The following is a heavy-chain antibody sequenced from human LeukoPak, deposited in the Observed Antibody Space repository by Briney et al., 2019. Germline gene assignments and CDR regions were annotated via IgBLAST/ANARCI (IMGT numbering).Heavy chain of an antibody. CDR1: GGSISSYY. Sequence: SETLSLTCTVSGGSISSYYWSWIRQPPGKGLEWIGYIYYSGSTNYNPSLKSRVTISVDTSKNQFSLKLSSVTAADTAVYYCARDRHDYGDYYRSYWYFDLWGRGTLVTVSS. CDR3: ARDRHDYGDYYRSYWYFDL. CDR2: IYYSGST. J-gene: IGHJ2*01. D-gene: IGHD4-17*01. V-gene: IGHV4-59*12.